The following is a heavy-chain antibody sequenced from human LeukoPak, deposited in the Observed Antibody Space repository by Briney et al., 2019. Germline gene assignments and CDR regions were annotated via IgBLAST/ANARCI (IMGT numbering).Heavy chain of an antibody. CDR2: IKEDGTET. D-gene: IGHD5-24*01. CDR3: AKEGRSLQTY. Sequence: GGSLRLSCAASEFMFSSNWMSWVRLAPGKGLEWVANIKEDGTETYYVDSVKGRFTISRGNAKNSLYLQMNSLRVEDTAVYYCAKEGRSLQTYWGQGTLVTVSS. CDR1: EFMFSSNW. J-gene: IGHJ4*02. V-gene: IGHV3-7*03.